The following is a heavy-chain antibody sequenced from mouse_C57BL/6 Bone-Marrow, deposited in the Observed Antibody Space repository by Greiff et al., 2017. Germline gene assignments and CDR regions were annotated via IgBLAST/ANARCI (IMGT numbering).Heavy chain of an antibody. CDR1: GYTFTSYG. V-gene: IGHV1-58*01. CDR2: IYIGNGYT. D-gene: IGHD4-1*01. J-gene: IGHJ2*01. CDR3: ARRVSPTLGYFDY. Sequence: EVQLQQSGAELVRPGSSVKMSCKTSGYTFTSYGINWVKQRPGQGLEWIGYIYIGNGYTEYTEKFKGKATLTSDTSSSTTYMQLSSLTSENSAIYFCARRVSPTLGYFDYWGQGTTLTVSS.